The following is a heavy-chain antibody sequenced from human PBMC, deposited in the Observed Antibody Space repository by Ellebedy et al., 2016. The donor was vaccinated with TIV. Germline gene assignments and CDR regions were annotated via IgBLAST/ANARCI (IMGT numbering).Heavy chain of an antibody. CDR1: GFTFSNYW. CDR2: INRDGSSA. J-gene: IGHJ4*02. V-gene: IGHV3-74*01. D-gene: IGHD6-19*01. CDR3: ARGGRDQWLIDY. Sequence: PGGSLRLSCAASGFTFSNYWIHRVRQSPGKGLVWLSRINRDGSSANYADSVKGRFSISRDNSKNTLYVQMNSLRAEDTAVYYCARGGRDQWLIDYWGQGTLVTVSS.